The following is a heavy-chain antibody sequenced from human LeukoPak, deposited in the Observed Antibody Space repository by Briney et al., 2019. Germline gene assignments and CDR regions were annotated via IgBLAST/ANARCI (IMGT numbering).Heavy chain of an antibody. CDR1: GESFSGHW. CDR3: ARRNWFDP. CDR2: IKYDGSEK. V-gene: IGHV3-7*05. Sequence: GGSLRLSCSGSGESFSGHWMHWVRLAPGKGLDCVATIKYDGSEKYYVDSVKGRFTISRDDAKNSLYLQINSLRAEDTAVYYCARRNWFDPWGQGTLVIVSS. J-gene: IGHJ5*02. D-gene: IGHD2/OR15-2a*01.